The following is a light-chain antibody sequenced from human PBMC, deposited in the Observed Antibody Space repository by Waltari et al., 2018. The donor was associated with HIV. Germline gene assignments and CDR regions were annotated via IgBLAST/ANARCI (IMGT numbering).Light chain of an antibody. CDR3: ATWDDGLNGPV. J-gene: IGLJ3*02. V-gene: IGLV1-47*01. Sequence: QSVLTQPPSASGTPGQRVSISCSGSSPNIGSNYVYWYHQFQGTTPKLLISRNDQRPSGVADRFSGSKSGTSASLAISGLRTEDEASYYCATWDDGLNGPVFGGGTTLTVL. CDR1: SPNIGSNY. CDR2: RND.